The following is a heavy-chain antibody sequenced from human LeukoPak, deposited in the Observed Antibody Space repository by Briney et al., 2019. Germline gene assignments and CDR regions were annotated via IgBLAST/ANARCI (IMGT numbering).Heavy chain of an antibody. D-gene: IGHD3-9*01. CDR3: ARGRYFDWLWGGNWFDP. Sequence: GASVKVSCKASGYTFTSYDINWVRQATGQGLEWMGWMNPNSGNTGYAQKFQGRVTMTRNTSISTAYMELSSLRSEDTAVYYCARGRYFDWLWGGNWFDPWGQGTLVTVSS. CDR2: MNPNSGNT. CDR1: GYTFTSYD. J-gene: IGHJ5*02. V-gene: IGHV1-8*01.